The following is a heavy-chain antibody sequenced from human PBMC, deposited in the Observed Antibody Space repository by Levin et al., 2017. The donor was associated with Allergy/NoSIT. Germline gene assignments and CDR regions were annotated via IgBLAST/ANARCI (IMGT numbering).Heavy chain of an antibody. CDR1: GYTFTSHD. V-gene: IGHV1-8*01. CDR3: ARGGRCSSTSCYRSCDY. CDR2: MNPNSGNT. D-gene: IGHD2-2*01. Sequence: EASVKVSCKASGYTFTSHDINWVRQATGQGLEWMGWMNPNSGNTGYAQKFQGRVTMTRNTSISTAYMELSSLRSDDTAVYYCARGGRCSSTSCYRSCDYWGQGTLVTVSS. J-gene: IGHJ4*02.